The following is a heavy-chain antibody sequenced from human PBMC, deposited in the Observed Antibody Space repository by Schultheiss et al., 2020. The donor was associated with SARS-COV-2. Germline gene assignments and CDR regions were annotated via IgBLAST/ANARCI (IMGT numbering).Heavy chain of an antibody. CDR3: AKGGYFYINS. J-gene: IGHJ4*02. CDR1: GFTFGDFH. Sequence: GSLKISCAASGFTFGDFHMNWIRQAPGKGLEWVSYIANRGDTIYYADSVQGRFTISRDNAKNSLYLQMNSLRAEDTAIYYCAKGGYFYINSWGQGTLVTVSS. CDR2: IANRGDTI. V-gene: IGHV3-11*01. D-gene: IGHD2/OR15-2a*01.